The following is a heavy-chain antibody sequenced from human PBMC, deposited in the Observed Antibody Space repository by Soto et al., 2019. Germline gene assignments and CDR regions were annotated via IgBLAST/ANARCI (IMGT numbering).Heavy chain of an antibody. J-gene: IGHJ6*02. V-gene: IGHV4-31*03. Sequence: SETLSLTCTVSGGSISSGIYHWNWIRQHAGKGLEWIGYIYYSGRTDYNPALKSRVIIAVDTSQNQFSLKLSSVTAADTAVYYCARDTLVGVDYYGMDVWGQGTAVTVCS. CDR3: ARDTLVGVDYYGMDV. D-gene: IGHD1-26*01. CDR1: GGSISSGIYH. CDR2: IYYSGRT.